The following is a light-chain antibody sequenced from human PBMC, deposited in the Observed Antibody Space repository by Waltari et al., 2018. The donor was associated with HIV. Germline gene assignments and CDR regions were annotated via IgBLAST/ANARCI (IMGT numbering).Light chain of an antibody. CDR1: TSDLGSSDY. CDR3: ASLSNSITLVV. CDR2: DVK. Sequence: QSALSQPASVSGSPGQPVTISCNGTTSDLGSSDYVSWYQKFPDRVPRLLIYDVKKRPSGVSSRFSGSKAANTASLTISGLQPEDEADFYCASLSNSITLVVFGGGTHLTVL. J-gene: IGLJ2*01. V-gene: IGLV2-14*01.